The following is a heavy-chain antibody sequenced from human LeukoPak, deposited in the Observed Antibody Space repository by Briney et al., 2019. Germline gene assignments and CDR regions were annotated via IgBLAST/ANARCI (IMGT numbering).Heavy chain of an antibody. D-gene: IGHD3-10*01. J-gene: IGHJ5*02. V-gene: IGHV4-34*01. CDR2: IYYSGST. Sequence: PSETLSLTCAVYGGSFSGYYWSWIRQPPGKGLEWIGSIYYSGSTYYNPSLKSRVTVSVDTSKNQFSLKLSSVTAADTAVYYCARGYGSGSYYKPPGWFDPWGQGTLVTVSS. CDR3: ARGYGSGSYYKPPGWFDP. CDR1: GGSFSGYY.